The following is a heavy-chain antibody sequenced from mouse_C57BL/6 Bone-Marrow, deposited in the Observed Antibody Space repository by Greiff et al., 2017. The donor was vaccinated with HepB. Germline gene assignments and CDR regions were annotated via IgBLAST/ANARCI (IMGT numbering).Heavy chain of an antibody. J-gene: IGHJ4*01. Sequence: EVQWVESGGGLVQSGRSLRLSCATSGFTFSDFYMEWVRQAPGKGLEWIAASRNKANDYTTEYSASVKGRFIVSRDTSQSILYLQMNALRAEDTAIYYCARDGYYAMDYWGQGTSVTVSS. CDR2: SRNKANDYTT. CDR3: ARDGYYAMDY. V-gene: IGHV7-1*01. CDR1: GFTFSDFY.